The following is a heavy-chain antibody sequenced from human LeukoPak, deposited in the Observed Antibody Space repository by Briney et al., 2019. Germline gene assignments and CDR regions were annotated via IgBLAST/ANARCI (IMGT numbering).Heavy chain of an antibody. J-gene: IGHJ4*02. V-gene: IGHV3-21*01. CDR2: ISSGGTYV. CDR3: ARDPGYNNSPYYLDY. Sequence: GGSLRLSCVVSGFTFKTYSMNWVRQAPGKGLEWVSSISSGGTYVDYADSVKGRFTISRDNAKNSLYLQMNSLRAEDTAVFYCARDPGYNNSPYYLDYWDQGTLVTVSS. CDR1: GFTFKTYS. D-gene: IGHD5-12*01.